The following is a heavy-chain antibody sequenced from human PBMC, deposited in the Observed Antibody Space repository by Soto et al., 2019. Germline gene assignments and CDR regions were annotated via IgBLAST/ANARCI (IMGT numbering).Heavy chain of an antibody. J-gene: IGHJ1*01. CDR3: ATTSPRCVGEFGGCDFHH. D-gene: IGHD2-21*01. CDR2: INAGSGNT. CDR1: GYTFTTYP. V-gene: IGHV1-3*01. Sequence: QVQLVQSGAEVKKPGASVKVSCKASGYTFTTYPIHWVRQAPGQRLEWMGWINAGSGNTKYEQKFQGRVTLSRETAARTAYMEVRSLRSEDTAVSYCATTSPRCVGEFGGCDFHHGGQGTLVTISS.